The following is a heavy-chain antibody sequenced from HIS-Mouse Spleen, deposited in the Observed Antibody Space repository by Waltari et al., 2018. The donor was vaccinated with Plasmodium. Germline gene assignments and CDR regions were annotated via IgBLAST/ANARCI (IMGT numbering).Heavy chain of an antibody. Sequence: QVQLVQSGAEVKKPGASVKVSCKASGYTFTGYYMHWVRQAPGQGLEWMGWNNPNSGGTNYAKKCQGRVTMTRDKSISTAYMELSRLRSDDTAVYYCARVLGYKAAAGTFVEYFQHWGQGTLVTVSS. CDR3: ARVLGYKAAAGTFVEYFQH. V-gene: IGHV1-2*02. D-gene: IGHD6-13*01. CDR1: GYTFTGYY. CDR2: NNPNSGGT. J-gene: IGHJ1*01.